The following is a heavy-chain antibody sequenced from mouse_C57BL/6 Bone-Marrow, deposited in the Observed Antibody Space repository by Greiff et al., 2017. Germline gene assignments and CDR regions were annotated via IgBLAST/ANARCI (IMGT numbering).Heavy chain of an antibody. Sequence: QVQLKQSGAELVRPGPSVKVSCKASGYAFTNYLIEWVKQRPGQGLEWIGVINPGSGGTNYNETFKGKATLTAAKSSSTASMQFSSLTYEDSAVSVYASENHNKPPYYARDYWGQGTSVTVSS. CDR2: INPGSGGT. V-gene: IGHV1-54*01. J-gene: IGHJ4*01. CDR1: GYAFTNYL. CDR3: ASENHNKPPYYARDY.